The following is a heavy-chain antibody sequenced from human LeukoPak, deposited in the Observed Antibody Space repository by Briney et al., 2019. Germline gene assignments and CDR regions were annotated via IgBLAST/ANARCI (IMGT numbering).Heavy chain of an antibody. Sequence: PSETLSLTCAVYGGSFSGYYWSWIRQPPGKGLEWIGEINHSGSTNYNPSLKSRVTISIDTSKNQFSLKLSSVTAADTAVYYCARVGIAARPEDYWGQGTLVTVSS. D-gene: IGHD6-6*01. J-gene: IGHJ4*02. V-gene: IGHV4-34*01. CDR2: INHSGST. CDR3: ARVGIAARPEDY. CDR1: GGSFSGYY.